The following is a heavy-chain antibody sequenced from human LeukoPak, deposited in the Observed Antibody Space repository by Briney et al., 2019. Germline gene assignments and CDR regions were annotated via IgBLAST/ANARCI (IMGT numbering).Heavy chain of an antibody. CDR1: GGTFSSYA. J-gene: IGHJ4*02. D-gene: IGHD3-10*01. CDR3: ARGVDYYGSGSFDY. CDR2: IIPIFGTA. Sequence: SVKVSCKASGGTFSSYAISWVRQAPGQGLEWMGRIIPIFGTANYAQKFQGRVTITTDESTSTAYMELSSLRSEDTAVYYCARGVDYYGSGSFDYWGQGTLVTVSS. V-gene: IGHV1-69*05.